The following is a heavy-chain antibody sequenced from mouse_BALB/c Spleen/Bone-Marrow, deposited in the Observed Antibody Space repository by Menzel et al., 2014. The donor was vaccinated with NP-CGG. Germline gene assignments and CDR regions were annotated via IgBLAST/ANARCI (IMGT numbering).Heavy chain of an antibody. CDR2: KHYSGNT. D-gene: IGHD1-1*01. J-gene: IGHJ2*01. CDR1: GYSITSGYG. V-gene: IGHV3-1*02. Sequence: EVKLEESGPDLVKPSQSLSLTCTVTGYSITSGYGCHWIRPFPGNKLEWMGYKHYSGNTDYNPSLKSRISITRDTSKNQFFLQLNSVTTEDTATYYCVRETKVVADFDYWGQGTTLTVSS. CDR3: VRETKVVADFDY.